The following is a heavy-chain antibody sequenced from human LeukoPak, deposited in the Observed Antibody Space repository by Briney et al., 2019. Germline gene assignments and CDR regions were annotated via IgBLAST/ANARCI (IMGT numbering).Heavy chain of an antibody. CDR2: ISYDGSNK. J-gene: IGHJ4*02. D-gene: IGHD6-13*01. CDR1: GFTFSSYG. V-gene: IGHV3-30*18. CDR3: AKDLGIAAAGKPQEY. Sequence: PGRSLRLSCAASGFTFSSYGMHWVRQAPGKGLEWVAVISYDGSNKYYADSVKGRFTISRDNSKNTLYLQMNSLRAEDTAVYYCAKDLGIAAAGKPQEYWGQGTLVTVSS.